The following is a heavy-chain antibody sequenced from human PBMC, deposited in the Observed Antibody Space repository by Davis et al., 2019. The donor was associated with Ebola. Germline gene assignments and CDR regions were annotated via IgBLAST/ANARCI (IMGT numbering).Heavy chain of an antibody. Sequence: MPSETLSLTCTVSGDSISTNKYYWNWIRQPPGMTLEWIGSIYYSGNTYYNPSLKSRVTISVDRSKNQFSLHLTPVTAADTAVYYCARNPVRQYDSGSYWIDYWGQGSLVTVSS. D-gene: IGHD3-10*01. CDR3: ARNPVRQYDSGSYWIDY. CDR2: IYYSGNT. CDR1: GDSISTNKYY. J-gene: IGHJ4*02. V-gene: IGHV4-39*01.